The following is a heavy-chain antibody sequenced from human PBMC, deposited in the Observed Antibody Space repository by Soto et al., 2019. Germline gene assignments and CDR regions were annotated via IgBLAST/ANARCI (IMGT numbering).Heavy chain of an antibody. Sequence: QVQLVQSGAEVKKPGSSVKVSCKASGGTFSSYAISWVRQAPGQGLEWMGGIIPIFGTANYAQKFQGRVTIAADESTSTAYMEVSSLSSEDTAVYYCARDGGSSWYLPQTGRHYYSGMDVWGQGTTVTVSS. CDR1: GGTFSSYA. V-gene: IGHV1-69*12. CDR2: IIPIFGTA. J-gene: IGHJ6*02. CDR3: ARDGGSSWYLPQTGRHYYSGMDV. D-gene: IGHD6-13*01.